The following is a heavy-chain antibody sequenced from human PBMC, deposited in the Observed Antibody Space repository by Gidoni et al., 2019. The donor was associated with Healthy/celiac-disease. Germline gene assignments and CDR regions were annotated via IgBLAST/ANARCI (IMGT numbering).Heavy chain of an antibody. CDR1: GFTFSSYA. CDR3: AKGYYDSSGRFDY. J-gene: IGHJ4*02. V-gene: IGHV3-23*04. D-gene: IGHD3-22*01. CDR2: ISGGGGST. Sequence: EVQLVASGGGFVQPGGSLRRSCAASGFTFSSYAMIWVRKATGKGLGWVSAISGGGGSTYYADSVKGRSTISRDNSKNTLYLQMNSLRAEDTAVYYCAKGYYDSSGRFDYWGQGTLVTVSS.